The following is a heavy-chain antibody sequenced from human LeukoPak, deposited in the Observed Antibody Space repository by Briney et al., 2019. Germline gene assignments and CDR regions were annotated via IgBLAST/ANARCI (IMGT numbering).Heavy chain of an antibody. D-gene: IGHD3-22*01. Sequence: GESLKISCKGSGYSFTSYWIGWVRQMPGKGLEWMGIIYPGDSDTRYSPSFQGQVTISADKSISTAYLQWSSLKASDTAMYYCASSYYYDSSGYYQDAFDIWGQGTMVTVSP. CDR2: IYPGDSDT. CDR1: GYSFTSYW. V-gene: IGHV5-51*01. CDR3: ASSYYYDSSGYYQDAFDI. J-gene: IGHJ3*02.